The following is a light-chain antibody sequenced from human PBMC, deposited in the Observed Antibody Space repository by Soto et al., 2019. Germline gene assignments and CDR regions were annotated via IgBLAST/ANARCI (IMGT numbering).Light chain of an antibody. CDR3: AAWDDSLNGRHV. CDR2: SDN. V-gene: IGLV1-44*01. Sequence: QSVLTQPPSASGTPGQRVTISCSGSSSNIGSNTVNWFQQLPGTAPKLLIYSDNQRPSGVPGRFSGSKSGTSASLAISGLQSEDEADYYCAAWDDSLNGRHVFGTGTKGTVL. CDR1: SSNIGSNT. J-gene: IGLJ1*01.